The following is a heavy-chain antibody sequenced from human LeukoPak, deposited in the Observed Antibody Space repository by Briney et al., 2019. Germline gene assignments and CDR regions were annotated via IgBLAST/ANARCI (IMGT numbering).Heavy chain of an antibody. Sequence: QAGGSLRLSCAASGFTFNSYAMQWVRQAPGEGLEYVSGISSDGDATYYANSVKERFIISRDNSRNMLYLQTGSLRAEDMAVYYCARADCSSSSCYTVAYWGQGTLVTVSS. V-gene: IGHV3-64*01. CDR2: ISSDGDAT. D-gene: IGHD2-2*02. J-gene: IGHJ4*02. CDR1: GFTFNSYA. CDR3: ARADCSSSSCYTVAY.